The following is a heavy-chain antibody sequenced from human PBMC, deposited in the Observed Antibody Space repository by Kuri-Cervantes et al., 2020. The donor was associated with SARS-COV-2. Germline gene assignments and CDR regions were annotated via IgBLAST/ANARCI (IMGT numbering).Heavy chain of an antibody. Sequence: ESLKISCAVYGGSFSGYYWGWIRQPPGKGLEWIGEINHSGSTNYNPSLKSRVTISVDTSKNQFSLKLSSVTAADTAVYYCARVDGYSSSLNFDYWGQGTLVTVSS. CDR1: GGSFSGYY. D-gene: IGHD6-13*01. V-gene: IGHV4-34*01. J-gene: IGHJ4*02. CDR3: ARVDGYSSSLNFDY. CDR2: INHSGST.